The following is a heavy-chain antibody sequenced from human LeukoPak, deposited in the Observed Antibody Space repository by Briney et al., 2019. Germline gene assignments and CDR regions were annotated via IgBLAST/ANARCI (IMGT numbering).Heavy chain of an antibody. CDR3: ARDRPRGYSYGTVVDY. J-gene: IGHJ4*02. V-gene: IGHV3-7*01. CDR1: GFTFSSYW. CDR2: IKQDGSEK. D-gene: IGHD5-18*01. Sequence: GGSLRLSCAASGFTFSSYWMSWVRQAPGKGLEWVANIKQDGSEKYYVDSVKGRFTISRDNAKNSLYLQMNSLRAEDTAVYYCARDRPRGYSYGTVVDYWGQGTLVTVSS.